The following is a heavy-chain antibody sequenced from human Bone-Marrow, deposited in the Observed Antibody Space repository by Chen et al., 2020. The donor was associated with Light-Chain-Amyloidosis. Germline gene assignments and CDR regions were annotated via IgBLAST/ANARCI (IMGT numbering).Heavy chain of an antibody. D-gene: IGHD4-17*01. CDR3: AKDIFGDAEGGLFDY. J-gene: IGHJ4*02. CDR1: GFTFDDYA. Sequence: EVQLVESGGGLVQPGRSLRLSCAASGFTFDDYAMHWVRQAPGKGLEWVSVICWNSGSIGFADSGKGRFTISRDNAKNSLYLQMNSLRAEDTALYYCAKDIFGDAEGGLFDYWGQGTLVTVSS. CDR2: ICWNSGSI. V-gene: IGHV3-9*01.